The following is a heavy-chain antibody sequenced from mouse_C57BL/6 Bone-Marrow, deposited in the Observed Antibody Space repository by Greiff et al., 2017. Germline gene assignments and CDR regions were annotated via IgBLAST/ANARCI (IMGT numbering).Heavy chain of an antibody. D-gene: IGHD1-1*01. J-gene: IGHJ4*01. Sequence: EVQLQESGAELVRPGASVKLSCTASGFNIKDDYMHWVKQRPEQGLEWIGWIDPENGDTEYASKFQGKATITADTSSNTAYLQLSSLTSEDTAVYYCTPFITTVVATGYYAMDYWGQGTSVTVSS. CDR2: IDPENGDT. CDR1: GFNIKDDY. CDR3: TPFITTVVATGYYAMDY. V-gene: IGHV14-4*01.